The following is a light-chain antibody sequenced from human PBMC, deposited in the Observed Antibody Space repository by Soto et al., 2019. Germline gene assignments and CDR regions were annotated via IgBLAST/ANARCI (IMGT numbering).Light chain of an antibody. CDR3: QNCKRAVFT. J-gene: IGKJ3*01. V-gene: IGKV1-27*01. CDR2: GAT. Sequence: DIQMTQSPSSLSASVGDGVTITCRASEDINNYLAWYQQRPGTPPKLLIYGATTLQPGISSRFSGSGSGADFTLTISGLQPEDVATYYCQNCKRAVFTFGPGTKVDIK. CDR1: EDINNY.